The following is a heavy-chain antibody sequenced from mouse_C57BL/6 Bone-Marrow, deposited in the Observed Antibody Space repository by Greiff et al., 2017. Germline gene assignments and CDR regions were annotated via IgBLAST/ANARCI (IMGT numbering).Heavy chain of an antibody. D-gene: IGHD3-2*02. Sequence: EVMLVESGPGMVKPSQSLSLTCTVTGYSITSGYDWHWIRHFPGNKLEWMGYISYSGSTNYNPSLKSRISITHDTSKNHFFLKLNSVTTEDTATYYCARGGSSGYVPDYWGQGTTLTVSS. V-gene: IGHV3-1*01. CDR2: ISYSGST. CDR3: ARGGSSGYVPDY. J-gene: IGHJ2*01. CDR1: GYSITSGYD.